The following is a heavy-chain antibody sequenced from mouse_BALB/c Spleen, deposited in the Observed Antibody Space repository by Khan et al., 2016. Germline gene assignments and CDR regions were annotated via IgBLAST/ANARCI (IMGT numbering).Heavy chain of an antibody. CDR2: ISYSGST. Sequence: VQLKQSGPGLVKPSQSLSLTCTVTGYSITSDYAWNWIRQFPGNKLEWMGYISYSGSTSYNPSLKSRISITRDTSKNQFFLQLNSVTTEDTATYYCARYYGYASYFDYWGQGTTLTVSS. D-gene: IGHD1-2*01. V-gene: IGHV3-2*02. J-gene: IGHJ2*01. CDR3: ARYYGYASYFDY. CDR1: GYSITSDYA.